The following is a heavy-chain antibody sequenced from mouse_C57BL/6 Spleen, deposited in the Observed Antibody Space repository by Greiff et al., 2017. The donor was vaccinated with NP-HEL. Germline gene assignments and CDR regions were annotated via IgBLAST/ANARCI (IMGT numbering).Heavy chain of an antibody. CDR3: ARGPDYFDY. V-gene: IGHV1-50*01. J-gene: IGHJ2*01. CDR2: IDPSDSYT. CDR1: GYTFTSYW. Sequence: QVQLQQSGAELVKPGASVKLSCKASGYTFTSYWMQWVKQRPGQGLEWIGEIDPSDSYTNYNQKFKGKATLTVDTSSSTAYMQLSSLTSEDSAVYYCARGPDYFDYWGQGTTLTVSS.